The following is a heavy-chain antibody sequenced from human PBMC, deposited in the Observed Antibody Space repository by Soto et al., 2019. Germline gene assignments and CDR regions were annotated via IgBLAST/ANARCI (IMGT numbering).Heavy chain of an antibody. Sequence: EVPLLESGGALVQPGGSLRLSCAASGFTFSSCAMGWVRQAPGKGLEWVSDIIDSGRDTYYADAVKGRFTISRDNSKSTLYLQMNSLRAEDTAVYYCGKGRSYYYYYGVDVWGQGTTVTVSS. CDR1: GFTFSSCA. CDR2: IIDSGRDT. D-gene: IGHD1-26*01. V-gene: IGHV3-23*01. CDR3: GKGRSYYYYYGVDV. J-gene: IGHJ6*02.